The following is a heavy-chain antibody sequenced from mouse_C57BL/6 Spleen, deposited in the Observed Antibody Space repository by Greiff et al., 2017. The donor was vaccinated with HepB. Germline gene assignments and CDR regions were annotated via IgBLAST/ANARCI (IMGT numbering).Heavy chain of an antibody. D-gene: IGHD1-1*01. J-gene: IGHJ3*01. CDR2: IDPSESYT. V-gene: IGHV1-50*01. CDR1: GYTFTSYW. Sequence: VQLQQPGAELVKPGASVKLSCKASGYTFTSYWMQWVKQRPGQGLEWIGEIDPSESYTNYNQKFKGKATLTVDTSSSTAYMQLSSLTSEDSAVYYCARSYYGTRDWFAYWGQGTLVTVSA. CDR3: ARSYYGTRDWFAY.